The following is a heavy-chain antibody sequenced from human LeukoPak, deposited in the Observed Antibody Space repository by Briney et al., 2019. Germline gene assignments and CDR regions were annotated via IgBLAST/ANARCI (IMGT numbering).Heavy chain of an antibody. V-gene: IGHV4-4*07. CDR1: GGSISSYY. CDR3: ARGEDYDPNWFDP. Sequence: PSETLSLTCTVSGGSISSYYWSWLRQPAGKGLEWIGRIYTSGSTNYNPSLKSRVTISVDKSKNQFSLKLSSVTAADTAVYYCARGEDYDPNWFDPWGQGTLVTVSS. CDR2: IYTSGST. D-gene: IGHD4-17*01. J-gene: IGHJ5*02.